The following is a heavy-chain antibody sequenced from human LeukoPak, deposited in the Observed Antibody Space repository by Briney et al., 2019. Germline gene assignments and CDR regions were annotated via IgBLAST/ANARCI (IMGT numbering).Heavy chain of an antibody. CDR3: ARGRDCSGGSCFSGLDY. CDR2: NYYSGST. D-gene: IGHD2-15*01. Sequence: PSETLSLTCTVSGGSISSYYWSWIRQPPGKGLEWIGYNYYSGSTNYNPSLKSRVTISVDTSKNQFSLKLSSVTAADTAVYYCARGRDCSGGSCFSGLDYWGQGTLVTVSS. CDR1: GGSISSYY. V-gene: IGHV4-59*01. J-gene: IGHJ4*02.